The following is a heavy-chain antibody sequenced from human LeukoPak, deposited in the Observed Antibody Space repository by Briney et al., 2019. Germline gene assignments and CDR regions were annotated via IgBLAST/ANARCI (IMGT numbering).Heavy chain of an antibody. V-gene: IGHV3-11*04. CDR1: GFTFNNYF. Sequence: GGSLRLSCAAPGFTFNNYFMSWIRQAPGKGLEWVSYISSSGGTVYYAGSVKGRFTVSRDNAKNSLYLQMNSLRAEDTAVYYCARGLAVAANCFDYWGQGTLVTVSS. D-gene: IGHD6-19*01. J-gene: IGHJ4*02. CDR3: ARGLAVAANCFDY. CDR2: ISSSGGTV.